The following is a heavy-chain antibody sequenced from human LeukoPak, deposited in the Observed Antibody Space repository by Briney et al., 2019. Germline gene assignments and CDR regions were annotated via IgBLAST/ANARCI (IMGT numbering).Heavy chain of an antibody. CDR3: ARDASVYYGSGSCFDY. Sequence: ASVKVSCKASGYTFTGYYMHWVRQAPGQGLEWMGWINPNSGGTNYAQKFQGRVTMTRDTSISTAYMELSRLRSGDTAVYYCARDASVYYGSGSCFDYWGQGTLVTVSS. CDR1: GYTFTGYY. D-gene: IGHD3-10*01. J-gene: IGHJ4*02. V-gene: IGHV1-2*02. CDR2: INPNSGGT.